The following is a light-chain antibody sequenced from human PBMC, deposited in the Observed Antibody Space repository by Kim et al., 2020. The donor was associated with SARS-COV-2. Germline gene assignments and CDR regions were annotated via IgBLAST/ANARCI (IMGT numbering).Light chain of an antibody. CDR3: QQRTNWPLT. Sequence: VLTQSPATLSLSPGETATLSCRASQGISNYLAWYQQKPGQAPRLLIFDASNRAAGAPARFSGSGSGTDFTLTITSLRPEDSGVYYCQQRTNWPLTFGQGTRLDIK. CDR2: DAS. CDR1: QGISNY. V-gene: IGKV3-11*01. J-gene: IGKJ5*01.